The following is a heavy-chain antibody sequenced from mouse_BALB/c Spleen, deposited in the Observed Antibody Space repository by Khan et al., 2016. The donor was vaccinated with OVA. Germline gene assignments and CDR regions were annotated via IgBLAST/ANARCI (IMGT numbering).Heavy chain of an antibody. D-gene: IGHD4-1*01. CDR1: GFTFSSYA. CDR2: ISSVGDYT. V-gene: IGHV5-6*01. J-gene: IGHJ3*01. CDR3: ASHLTGSFAY. Sequence: EVQLVESGGDLVKPGGSLKLSCVASGFTFSSYAMSWVRQTPDKRLEWVASISSVGDYTYYPDNLKGRFPISRDNVKNTLYLQMSSLKSEDTAMFYCASHLTGSFAYWGQGTLVTVSA.